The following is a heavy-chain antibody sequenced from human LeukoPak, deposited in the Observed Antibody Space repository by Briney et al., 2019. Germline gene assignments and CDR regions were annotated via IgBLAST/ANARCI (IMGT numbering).Heavy chain of an antibody. D-gene: IGHD5-12*01. J-gene: IGHJ4*02. V-gene: IGHV5-51*01. Sequence: GESLKISCKGSGYSFTSYRIDWVRQMPGKGLEWMGIIYPGDSDTRYSPSFQGQVTMSADKSISTAYLQWSSLKASDTAMYYCARRVKSGYSGYDFDYWGQGTLVTVSS. CDR1: GYSFTSYR. CDR2: IYPGDSDT. CDR3: ARRVKSGYSGYDFDY.